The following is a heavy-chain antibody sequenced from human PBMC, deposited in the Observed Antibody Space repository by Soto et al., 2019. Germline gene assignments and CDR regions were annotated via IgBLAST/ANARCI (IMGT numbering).Heavy chain of an antibody. CDR2: IYSGGST. J-gene: IGHJ6*02. CDR1: GFTVSSNY. D-gene: IGHD3-16*01. V-gene: IGHV3-53*01. CDR3: ARDGAAYYYYGMDV. Sequence: GGSLSLSCAASGFTVSSNYMSWVRPAPGKGLEWVSVIYSGGSTYYADSVKGRFTISRDNSKNTLYLQMNSLRAEDTAVYYCARDGAAYYYYGMDVWGQGTTVTVSS.